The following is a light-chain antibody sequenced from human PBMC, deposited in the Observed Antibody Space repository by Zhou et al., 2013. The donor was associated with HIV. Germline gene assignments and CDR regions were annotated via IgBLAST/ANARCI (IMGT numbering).Light chain of an antibody. CDR1: QSISIH. CDR3: QQSINRVT. CDR2: GTS. J-gene: IGKJ3*01. Sequence: IVMTQSPAALSVSPGERVTLSCRASQSISIHLAWYQQKFGQAPRLLIYGTSTRATGIPDRFSGSGSGTDFTLTISNLQPEDFAVYFCQQSINRVTFGPGTKVDIK. V-gene: IGKV3D-15*01.